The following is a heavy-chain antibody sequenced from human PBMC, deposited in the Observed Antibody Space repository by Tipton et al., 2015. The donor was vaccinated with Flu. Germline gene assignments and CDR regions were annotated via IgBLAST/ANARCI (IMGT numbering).Heavy chain of an antibody. Sequence: TLSLTCTVSGGTISSGGYYWSWIRQHPGKGLEWIGYSYYSGSTYYNPSLKSRVTISVDTSKNQFSLKLSSVTAADTAVYYCAGVELHAFDIWGQGTMVTVSS. J-gene: IGHJ3*02. D-gene: IGHD1-7*01. CDR3: AGVELHAFDI. CDR1: GGTISSGGYY. V-gene: IGHV4-31*03. CDR2: SYYSGST.